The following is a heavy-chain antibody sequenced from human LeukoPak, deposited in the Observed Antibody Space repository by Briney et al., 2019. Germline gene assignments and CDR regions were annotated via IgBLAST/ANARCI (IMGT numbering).Heavy chain of an antibody. CDR1: GFTFSSYG. J-gene: IGHJ3*02. D-gene: IGHD3-10*01. V-gene: IGHV3-23*01. Sequence: PGGSVRLSCAASGFTFSSYGMSWVLQAPGKGLEWVSAISGSEGSTYYADSVKGRITISRDNSKNTLYLQMNSLRAEDTAVYYCAKSARANMVRGVGDAFDIWGQGTMVTVSS. CDR2: ISGSEGST. CDR3: AKSARANMVRGVGDAFDI.